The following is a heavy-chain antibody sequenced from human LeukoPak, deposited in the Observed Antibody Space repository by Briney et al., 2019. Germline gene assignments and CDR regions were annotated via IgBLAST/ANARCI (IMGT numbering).Heavy chain of an antibody. CDR3: ASGDSSGYYTGFGEFDY. V-gene: IGHV3-23*01. J-gene: IGHJ4*02. CDR2: LSGSGDSP. CDR1: GFTFSNAW. D-gene: IGHD3-22*01. Sequence: PGGSLRLSCAASGFTFSNAWMSWVRQAPGKGLEWVSALSGSGDSPYYADSVKGRFTISRDNSKNTLSLQMNSLRAEDTAVYYCASGDSSGYYTGFGEFDYWGQGTLVTVSS.